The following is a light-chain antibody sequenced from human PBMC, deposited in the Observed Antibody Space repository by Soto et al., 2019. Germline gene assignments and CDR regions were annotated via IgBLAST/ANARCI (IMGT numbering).Light chain of an antibody. Sequence: EIVLTQSPGTLSLSPGERATLSCRASQTLSNSFIAWYQQKPGQAPRLLIYDTSIRASGIPDRFSGSGSGTDFTLTISRLEPEDFAVFYCQQYGTSEIIFGQGKRLEIK. V-gene: IGKV3-20*01. CDR3: QQYGTSEII. CDR2: DTS. J-gene: IGKJ5*01. CDR1: QTLSNSF.